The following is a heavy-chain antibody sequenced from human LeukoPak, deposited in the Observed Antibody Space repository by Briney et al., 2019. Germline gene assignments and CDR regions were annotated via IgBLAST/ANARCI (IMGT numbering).Heavy chain of an antibody. D-gene: IGHD1-1*01. V-gene: IGHV4-30-4*08. CDR1: GGPISSGDYY. Sequence: SQTLSLTCTVSGGPISSGDYYWSWIRQPPGKGLEWIGYIYYSGSTYYNPSLKSRVTISVDTSKNQFSLKLSSVTAADTAVYYCARGSDWNDLYFDYWGQGTLVTVSS. CDR2: IYYSGST. J-gene: IGHJ4*02. CDR3: ARGSDWNDLYFDY.